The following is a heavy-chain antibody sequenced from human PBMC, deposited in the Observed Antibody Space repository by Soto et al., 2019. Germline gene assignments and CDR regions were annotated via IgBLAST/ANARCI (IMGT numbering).Heavy chain of an antibody. V-gene: IGHV3-9*01. CDR2: ISWNSGSI. Sequence: GGSLRLSCAASGFTFDDYAMHWVRQAPGKGLEWVSGISWNSGSIGYADSVKGRFTISRDNAKNSLYLQMNSLRAEDTALYYCAKDKKTGFDAFDIWGQGTMVTVSS. CDR3: AKDKKTGFDAFDI. J-gene: IGHJ3*02. CDR1: GFTFDDYA. D-gene: IGHD7-27*01.